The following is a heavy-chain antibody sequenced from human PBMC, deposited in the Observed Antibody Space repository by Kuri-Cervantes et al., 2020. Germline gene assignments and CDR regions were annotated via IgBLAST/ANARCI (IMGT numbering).Heavy chain of an antibody. J-gene: IGHJ4*02. V-gene: IGHV4-61*01. CDR1: GGSVSSGSYY. CDR2: IYYSGST. Sequence: ESLKISCTVSGGSVSSGSYYWSWIRQPPGKGLEWIGYIYYSGSTNYNPSLKSRVTISVDTSKNQFSLKLSSVTAADTAVYYCARGRWFLDYWGQGTLVTVSS. CDR3: ARGRWFLDY. D-gene: IGHD2-15*01.